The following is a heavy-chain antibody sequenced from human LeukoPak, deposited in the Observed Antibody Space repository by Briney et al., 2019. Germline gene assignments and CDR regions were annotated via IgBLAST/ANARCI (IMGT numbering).Heavy chain of an antibody. Sequence: SETLSLTCTVPVRSISSYYWSWIRQPPGKGLERIGYIYYSGSSKYNPSLKSRVTLSVDTSKNQSSLNLSSVAAADTAVYYCARLPWYYDILTGYYKPSGCDYWGQGTLVTVFS. V-gene: IGHV4-59*08. J-gene: IGHJ4*02. CDR1: VRSISSYY. D-gene: IGHD3-9*01. CDR3: ARLPWYYDILTGYYKPSGCDY. CDR2: IYYSGSS.